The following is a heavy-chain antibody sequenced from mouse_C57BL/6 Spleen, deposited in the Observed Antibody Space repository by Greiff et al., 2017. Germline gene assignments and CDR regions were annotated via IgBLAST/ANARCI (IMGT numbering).Heavy chain of an antibody. CDR2: IDPSDSYT. CDR3: ARYWGHFDY. Sequence: VQLKQSGAELVRPGTSVKLSCKASGYTFTSYWMHWVKQRPGQGLEWIGVIDPSDSYTNYNQKFKGKATLTVDTSSSTAYMQLSSLTSEDSAVYYCARYWGHFDYWGQGTTLTVSS. V-gene: IGHV1-59*01. J-gene: IGHJ2*01. CDR1: GYTFTSYW. D-gene: IGHD4-1*01.